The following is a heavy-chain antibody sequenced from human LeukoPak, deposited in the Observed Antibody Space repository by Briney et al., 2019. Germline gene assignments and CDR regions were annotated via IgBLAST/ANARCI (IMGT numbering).Heavy chain of an antibody. CDR3: AREVGFGELLPRD. CDR2: INPNSGGT. V-gene: IGHV1-2*02. Sequence: ASMKVSCKASGCTFTGYYMHWVREAPGQGLEWMGWINPNSGGTNYAQKFQGRVTMTRDTSISTAYMELSRLRSDDTAVYYCAREVGFGELLPRDWGQGTMVTVSS. CDR1: GCTFTGYY. D-gene: IGHD3-10*01. J-gene: IGHJ4*02.